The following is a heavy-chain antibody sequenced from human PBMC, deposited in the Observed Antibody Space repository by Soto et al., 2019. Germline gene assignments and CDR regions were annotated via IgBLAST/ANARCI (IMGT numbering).Heavy chain of an antibody. J-gene: IGHJ4*02. CDR1: GFTFSGYA. V-gene: IGHV3-23*01. D-gene: IGHD3-22*01. CDR2: LSGTGIST. CDR3: ATTYDSSGYDY. Sequence: GGSLRLSCAASGFTFSGYAMNWVRQAPGKGLEWVSALSGTGISTYYADTVKGRFTISRDNSRNTLHLQMSSLRAEDTAVYYCATTYDSSGYDYWGQGALVTVSS.